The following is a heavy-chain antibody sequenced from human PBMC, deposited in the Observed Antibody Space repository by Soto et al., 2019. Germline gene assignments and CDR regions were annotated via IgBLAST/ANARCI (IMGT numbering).Heavy chain of an antibody. Sequence: GSLRLSCAASGFTFRSYGMHRVRQAPAKGLEWVAGISYDGSNKYYADSVKGRFTISRDNSKNTLYLQMNSLRAEDTAVYYCAKGGVGSTSNAFDIWGQGTMVTVSS. CDR3: AKGGVGSTSNAFDI. CDR2: ISYDGSNK. J-gene: IGHJ3*02. D-gene: IGHD1-26*01. V-gene: IGHV3-30*18. CDR1: GFTFRSYG.